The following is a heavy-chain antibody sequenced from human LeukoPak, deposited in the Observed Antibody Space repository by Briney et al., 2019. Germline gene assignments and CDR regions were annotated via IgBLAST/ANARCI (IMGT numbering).Heavy chain of an antibody. CDR2: IYSGGTT. CDR1: GFTVSSNY. V-gene: IGHV3-53*01. J-gene: IGHJ4*02. D-gene: IGHD1-26*01. Sequence: GSLRLSCAASGFTVSSNYMSWVRQAPGKGLEWVSVIYSGGTTYYADSVKGRFTISRDNSKNTLYLQMNSLRAEDTAVYYCGSGRRNSGSYYVFDYWGQGTLVTVSS. CDR3: GSGRRNSGSYYVFDY.